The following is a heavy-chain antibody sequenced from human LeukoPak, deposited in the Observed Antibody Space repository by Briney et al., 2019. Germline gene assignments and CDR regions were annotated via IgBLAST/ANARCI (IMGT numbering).Heavy chain of an antibody. CDR3: ARYYDFWSSYSSYYYMDV. D-gene: IGHD3-3*01. V-gene: IGHV3-21*01. CDR1: GFTLSRYI. CDR2: ISDDSRYI. Sequence: GGSLRLSCIASGFTLSRYIMNWVRQAPGKGLEWVASISDDSRYIYYADSVKGRVTISRDNAKNSLYLQMNSLRAEDTAVYYCARYYDFWSSYSSYYYMDVWGKGTTVTVSS. J-gene: IGHJ6*03.